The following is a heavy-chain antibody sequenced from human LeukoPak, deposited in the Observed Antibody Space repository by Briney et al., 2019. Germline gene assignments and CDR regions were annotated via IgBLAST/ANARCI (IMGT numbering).Heavy chain of an antibody. Sequence: GESLKISCKGSGYSFTSYWIGWVRQMPGKGLEWMGIIYPGDSDTGYSPSFQGQVTISADKSISTAYLQWSSLKASDTAMYYCARHSVAVAGGRANYYYYGMDVWGQGTTVTVSS. V-gene: IGHV5-51*01. J-gene: IGHJ6*02. CDR3: ARHSVAVAGGRANYYYYGMDV. D-gene: IGHD6-19*01. CDR2: IYPGDSDT. CDR1: GYSFTSYW.